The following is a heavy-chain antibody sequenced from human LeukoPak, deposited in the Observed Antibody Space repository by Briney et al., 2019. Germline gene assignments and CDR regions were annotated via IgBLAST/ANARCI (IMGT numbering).Heavy chain of an antibody. CDR3: ARHYDSSGYYYLSSFDY. Sequence: SETLSLTCTVSGGSISSYYWSWIRQPPGKGLEWIGYIYYSGSTNYNPSLKSRVTISVDTSKNQFSLKLSSVTAADTAVYYCARHYDSSGYYYLSSFDYWGQGTLVTVSS. CDR1: GGSISSYY. J-gene: IGHJ4*02. CDR2: IYYSGST. V-gene: IGHV4-59*08. D-gene: IGHD3-22*01.